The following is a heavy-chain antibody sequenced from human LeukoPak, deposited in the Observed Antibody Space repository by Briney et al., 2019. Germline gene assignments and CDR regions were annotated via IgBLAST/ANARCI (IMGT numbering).Heavy chain of an antibody. J-gene: IGHJ4*02. CDR3: VRLWDNSGFFGY. CDR2: IQKDGSEK. V-gene: IGHV3-7*01. Sequence: PGGSLRLSCAASGFTFSSYSMNWVRQAPGKGLEWVANIQKDGSEKHYVASVEGRFTISRDNAENSLFLQLNSLRADDTAVYYCVRLWDNSGFFGYWGQGALVTVSS. CDR1: GFTFSSYS. D-gene: IGHD3-22*01.